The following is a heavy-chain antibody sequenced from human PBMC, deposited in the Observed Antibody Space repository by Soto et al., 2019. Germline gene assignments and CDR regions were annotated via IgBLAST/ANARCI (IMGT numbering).Heavy chain of an antibody. J-gene: IGHJ5*02. CDR1: GSSMSSGGYS. Sequence: QLQLQESGSGLVKPSQTLSLTCAVSGSSMSSGGYSWSWFRQPTGKGLEWIGYIYHNRNTYYNPALKRRGTISVDRSKNQFSLKLSSVTAADTAMYYCARGPSPWGQGTLVTVSS. CDR2: IYHNRNT. V-gene: IGHV4-30-2*01. CDR3: ARGPSP.